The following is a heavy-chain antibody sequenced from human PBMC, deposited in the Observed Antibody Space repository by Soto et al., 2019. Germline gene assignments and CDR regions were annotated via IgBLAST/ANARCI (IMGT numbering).Heavy chain of an antibody. J-gene: IGHJ5*02. CDR1: GYTFTSYG. CDR3: ARAEQWLVFNWFDP. V-gene: IGHV1-18*01. CDR2: ISAYNGNT. D-gene: IGHD6-19*01. Sequence: GASVKVSCKASGYTFTSYGISWVRQAPGQGLEWMGWISAYNGNTNYAQKLQGRVTMTTDTSTSTAYMELRSLRSDDTAVYYCARAEQWLVFNWFDPWGQGTLVTVSS.